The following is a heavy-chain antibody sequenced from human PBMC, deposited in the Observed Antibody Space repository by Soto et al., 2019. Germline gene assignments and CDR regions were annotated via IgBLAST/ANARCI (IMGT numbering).Heavy chain of an antibody. Sequence: EVQLVESGGGLVQPGGSLRLSCAATGFTVSSDFMYWVRQAPGKGLEWVTTIYSGDNIYYTDSVKGRFTISRDNSKXTLXXQMNSLRAEDTAVYHCATRGEWGQGTLVTVSS. CDR2: IYSGDNI. J-gene: IGHJ4*02. V-gene: IGHV3-66*01. CDR1: GFTVSSDF. CDR3: ATRGE. D-gene: IGHD2-21*01.